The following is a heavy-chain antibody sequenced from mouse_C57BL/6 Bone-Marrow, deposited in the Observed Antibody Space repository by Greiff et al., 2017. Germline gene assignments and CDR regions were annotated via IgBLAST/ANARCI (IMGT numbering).Heavy chain of an antibody. CDR3: ARGDPWFAY. CDR1: GYTFTNYW. J-gene: IGHJ3*01. V-gene: IGHV1-63*01. Sequence: VKLMESGAELVRPGTSVKMSCKASGYTFTNYWIGWAKQRPGHGLEWIGDIYPGGGYTNYNEKFKGKATLTADKSSSTAYMQFSSLTSEDSAIYYCARGDPWFAYWGQGTLVTVSA. CDR2: IYPGGGYT.